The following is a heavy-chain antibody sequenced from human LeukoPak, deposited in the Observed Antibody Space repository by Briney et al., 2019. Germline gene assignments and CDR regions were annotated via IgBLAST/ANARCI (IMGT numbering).Heavy chain of an antibody. CDR1: GGSISSYY. CDR2: IYTSGST. CDR3: ARSRAYSSSSDGSYYYYMDV. Sequence: SETLSLTCTVSGGSISSYYWSWIRQPAGKGLEWIGRIYTSGSTNYNPSLKSRVTMSVDTSKNQFSLKLSSVTAADTAVYYCARSRAYSSSSDGSYYYYMDVWGKGTTVTVSS. D-gene: IGHD6-6*01. J-gene: IGHJ6*03. V-gene: IGHV4-4*07.